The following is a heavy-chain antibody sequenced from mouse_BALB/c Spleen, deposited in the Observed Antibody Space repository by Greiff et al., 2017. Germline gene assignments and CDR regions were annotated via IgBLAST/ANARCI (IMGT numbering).Heavy chain of an antibody. CDR3: ARSGLIYYDYDGTY. J-gene: IGHJ3*01. CDR1: GYSITSDYA. Sequence: DVKLQESGPGLVKPSQSLSLTCTVTGYSITSDYAWNWIRQFPGNKLEWMGYISYSGSTSYNPSLKSRISITRDTSKNQFFLQLNSVTTEDTATYYCARSGLIYYDYDGTYWGQGTLVTVSA. V-gene: IGHV3-2*02. D-gene: IGHD2-4*01. CDR2: ISYSGST.